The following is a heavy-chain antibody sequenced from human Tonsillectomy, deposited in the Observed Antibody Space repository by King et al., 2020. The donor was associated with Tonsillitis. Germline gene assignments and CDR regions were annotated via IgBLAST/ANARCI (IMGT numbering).Heavy chain of an antibody. Sequence: TLKESGPALVKPTQTLTLTCTFSGFSLSTSGMCVSWIRQPPGKALEWPALIDWDDDKYYSTSLKTRLTISKDTSKNQVVLTMTNMDPVDTATYYCARAPYSGSRYWYFDLWGRGTLVTVSS. D-gene: IGHD1-26*01. V-gene: IGHV2-70*01. CDR1: GFSLSTSGMC. CDR3: ARAPYSGSRYWYFDL. J-gene: IGHJ2*01. CDR2: IDWDDDK.